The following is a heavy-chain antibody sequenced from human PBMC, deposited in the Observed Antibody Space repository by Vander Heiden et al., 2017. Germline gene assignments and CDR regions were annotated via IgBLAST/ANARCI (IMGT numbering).Heavy chain of an antibody. V-gene: IGHV3-11*01. J-gene: IGHJ4*02. CDR1: GFTFSDYY. Sequence: QVQLLASGGGLVKPGGSRRLPWSASGFTFSDYYMSWIRQAPGKGLEWVSYISSSGSTIYYADSVKGRFTISRDNAKNSLYLQMNSLRAEDTAVYYCARDLAHGDGSAYWGQGTLVTVSS. D-gene: IGHD4-17*01. CDR3: ARDLAHGDGSAY. CDR2: ISSSGSTI.